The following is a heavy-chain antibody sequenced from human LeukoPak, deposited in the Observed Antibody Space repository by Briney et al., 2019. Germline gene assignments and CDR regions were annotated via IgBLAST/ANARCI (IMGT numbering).Heavy chain of an antibody. D-gene: IGHD6-13*01. CDR3: ARESNLAAAGYLFDS. V-gene: IGHV4-4*07. CDR2: IYTSGTT. Sequence: SETLSLTCTVSGGSISGYYWTWIRQPAGKGLEWIGRIYTSGTTNYNPSLKSRVSLSVDTSKNQFSLNLNSVTAADTAVYFCARESNLAAAGYLFDSWGQGTLVTVSS. CDR1: GGSISGYY. J-gene: IGHJ4*02.